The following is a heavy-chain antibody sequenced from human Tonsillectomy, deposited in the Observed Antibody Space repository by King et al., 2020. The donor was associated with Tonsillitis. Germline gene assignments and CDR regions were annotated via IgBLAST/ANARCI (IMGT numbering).Heavy chain of an antibody. CDR3: ARGSLVVVPAAIRARYYYYMDV. V-gene: IGHV4-34*01. D-gene: IGHD2-2*01. J-gene: IGHJ6*03. CDR1: GGSFSGYY. CDR2: INHSGST. Sequence: VQLQQWGAGLLKPSETLSLTCAVYGGSFSGYYWSWIRQPPGKGPEWIGDINHSGSTNYNPSLKSRVTISVDTSKNQFSLKLSSVTAADTAVYYCARGSLVVVPAAIRARYYYYMDVWGKGTTVTVSS.